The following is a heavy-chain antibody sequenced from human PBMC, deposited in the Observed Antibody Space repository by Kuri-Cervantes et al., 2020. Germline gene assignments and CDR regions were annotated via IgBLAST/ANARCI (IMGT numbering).Heavy chain of an antibody. CDR2: INSDGSIT. V-gene: IGHV3-74*01. CDR1: GFTFSTYW. D-gene: IGHD3-22*01. CDR3: ARADHPSGYFDY. Sequence: GESLKISCATSGFTFSTYWMHWVRQAPGKGLVWVSRINSDGSITSYADSVKGRFTISRDNAKNTLYLQMNSLRAEDTAVYYCARADHPSGYFDYWGQGTLVTVSS. J-gene: IGHJ4*02.